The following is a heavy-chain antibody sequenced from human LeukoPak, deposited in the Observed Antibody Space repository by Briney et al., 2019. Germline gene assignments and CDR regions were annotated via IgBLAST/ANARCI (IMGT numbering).Heavy chain of an antibody. J-gene: IGHJ4*02. CDR2: ISYDGSNK. CDR1: GFTFSSYG. CDR3: ARDVPPFDY. Sequence: PGRSLRLSCAASGFTFSSYGMHWVRQAPGKGLEWVAVISYDGSNKYYADSVKGRFTISRDNSKNTLYLQMNSLRAEDTAVYYCARDVPPFDYWGQGTLVTVSS. V-gene: IGHV3-30*03.